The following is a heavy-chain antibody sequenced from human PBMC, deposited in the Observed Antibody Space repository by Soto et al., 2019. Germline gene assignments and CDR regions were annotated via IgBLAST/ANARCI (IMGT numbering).Heavy chain of an antibody. V-gene: IGHV4-59*01. D-gene: IGHD1-7*01. CDR1: GGSISSYY. CDR2: IYYSGST. CDR3: ARNYGHGFDI. J-gene: IGHJ3*02. Sequence: SETLSLTCTVSGGSISSYYWSWIRQPPGKGLEWIGYIYYSGSTNYNPSLKSRVTISVDTSKNQFSLKLSSVTAADTAVYYCARNYGHGFDIWGQGTMVTVSS.